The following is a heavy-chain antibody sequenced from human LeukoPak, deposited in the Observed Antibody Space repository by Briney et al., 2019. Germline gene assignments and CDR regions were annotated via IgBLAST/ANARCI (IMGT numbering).Heavy chain of an antibody. D-gene: IGHD6-19*01. CDR3: AKGGSGSDWYRDWFDP. Sequence: GGSLRLSCTASGFTFSSYAMSWVRQARKGLELVSGLSGSGGSAYYADSVKGRFTISRDTSKTTLYLQMNSLKDEDTAIYYCAKGGSGSDWYRDWFDPWGQGTLVTVSS. J-gene: IGHJ5*02. V-gene: IGHV3-23*01. CDR1: GFTFSSYA. CDR2: LSGSGGSA.